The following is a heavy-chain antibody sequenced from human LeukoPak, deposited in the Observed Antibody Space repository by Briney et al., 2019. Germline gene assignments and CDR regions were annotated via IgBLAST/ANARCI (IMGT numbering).Heavy chain of an antibody. V-gene: IGHV1-2*02. CDR3: VREGEGPLSKDFDY. J-gene: IGHJ4*02. D-gene: IGHD2/OR15-2a*01. Sequence: ASAKVSCKSSGFTFTDHYIHWVRQGPGQGLERMGYIGPHSTFTSSPQEFQGRVTMTRDASMSTAYMELTRLTSDDTAVYYCVREGEGPLSKDFDYWGQGTLVTVSS. CDR1: GFTFTDHY. CDR2: IGPHSTFT.